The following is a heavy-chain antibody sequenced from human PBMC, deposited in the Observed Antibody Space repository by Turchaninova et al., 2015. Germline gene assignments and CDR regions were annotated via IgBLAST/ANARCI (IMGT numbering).Heavy chain of an antibody. V-gene: IGHV2-26*01. CDR3: ARLFYDETAYFSLGAY. CDR2: MLSIDGE. CDR1: CLPITHPRMG. D-gene: IGHD1-26*01. J-gene: IGHJ4*02. Sequence: QVTLKESGPVVVKPTQTLPLTCTVSCLPITHPRMGVSWISQSPGKCLEWLANMLSIDGESYNTSLKSRLTISKDTSGTQVVLTMTNMDPVDTGTYYCARLFYDETAYFSLGAYWGQGTPVTVSS.